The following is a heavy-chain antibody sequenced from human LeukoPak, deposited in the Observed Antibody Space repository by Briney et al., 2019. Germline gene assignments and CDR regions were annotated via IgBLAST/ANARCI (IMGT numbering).Heavy chain of an antibody. Sequence: QPSETLSLTCTVSGGSISSYYWSWIRQPPGKGLEFVSGISSNGGSTYYADSLKGRFTVSRDNSNNTLYLQMSSLRAEDTAIYYCAKGPTYDSLPYYFDYWGQEPWSPSPQ. CDR3: AKGPTYDSLPYYFDY. V-gene: IGHV3-64D*09. CDR1: GGSISSYY. J-gene: IGHJ4*01. D-gene: IGHD3-22*01. CDR2: ISSNGGST.